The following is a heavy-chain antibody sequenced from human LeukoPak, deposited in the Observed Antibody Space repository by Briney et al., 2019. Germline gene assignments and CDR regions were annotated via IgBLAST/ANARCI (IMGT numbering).Heavy chain of an antibody. CDR2: IYYSGSS. CDR1: GGSLSSYY. CDR3: ARSIIATRSKFDY. V-gene: IGHV4-59*08. D-gene: IGHD1/OR15-1a*01. J-gene: IGHJ4*02. Sequence: PSETLSLTCTVSGGSLSSYYWSWIRQPPGKGLEWIGYIYYSGSSNYNPSLKSRVTISVDTSKNQFSLKLSSVTAADTAVYYCARSIIATRSKFDYWGQGNLVTVSS.